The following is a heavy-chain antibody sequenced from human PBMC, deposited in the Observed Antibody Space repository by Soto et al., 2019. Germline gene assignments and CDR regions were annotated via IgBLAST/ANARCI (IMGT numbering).Heavy chain of an antibody. D-gene: IGHD2-8*01. J-gene: IGHJ4*02. V-gene: IGHV1-18*04. CDR1: GYTFTSYG. Sequence: ASVKISCKASGYTFTSYGISWVRQAPGQGLELMGWINPYNGDTNYAQKVQGRVTVTIDTSTTTAYMELRSLTSDDTAVYYCARDKDRVFDMSVPQFEYWGEGTLVTVSS. CDR3: ARDKDRVFDMSVPQFEY. CDR2: INPYNGDT.